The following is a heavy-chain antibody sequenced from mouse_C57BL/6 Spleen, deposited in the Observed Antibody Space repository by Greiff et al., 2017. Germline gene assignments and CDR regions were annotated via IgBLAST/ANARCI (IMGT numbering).Heavy chain of an antibody. V-gene: IGHV1-55*01. Sequence: VQLQQSGAELVKPGASVKMSCKASGYTFTSYWITWVKQRPGQGLEWIGDIYPGSGSTNYNEKFKSKATLTVDTSSSTAYMQLSSLTSEDSAVYYCARDDYEQDWYFDVWGTGTTVTVSS. CDR2: IYPGSGST. CDR1: GYTFTSYW. J-gene: IGHJ1*03. CDR3: ARDDYEQDWYFDV. D-gene: IGHD2-4*01.